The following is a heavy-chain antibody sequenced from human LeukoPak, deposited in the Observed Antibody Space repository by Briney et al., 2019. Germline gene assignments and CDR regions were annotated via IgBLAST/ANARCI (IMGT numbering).Heavy chain of an antibody. V-gene: IGHV4-39*01. D-gene: IGHD3-3*01. Sequence: SETLSLTCTVSGGSISSSSYYWGWIRQPPGKGLEWIGSIYYSGSTYYNPSLKSRVTISVGTSKNQFSLKLSSVTAADTAVYYCASPEPYYDFWSGYQTDAFDIWGQGTTVTVSS. CDR1: GGSISSSSYY. J-gene: IGHJ3*02. CDR3: ASPEPYYDFWSGYQTDAFDI. CDR2: IYYSGST.